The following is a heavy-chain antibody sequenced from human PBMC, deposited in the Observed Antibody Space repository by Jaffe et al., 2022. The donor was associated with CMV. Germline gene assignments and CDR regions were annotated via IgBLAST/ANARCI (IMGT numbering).Heavy chain of an antibody. Sequence: EVQLLESGGGLVQPGGSLRLSCAASGFTFSSYAMSWVRQAPGKGLEWVSAISGSGGSTYYADSVKGRFTISRDNSKNTLYLQMNSLRAEDTAVYYCAKDRHYDSSGYHLLATGFDYWGQGTLVTVSS. CDR2: ISGSGGST. J-gene: IGHJ4*02. D-gene: IGHD3-22*01. V-gene: IGHV3-23*01. CDR3: AKDRHYDSSGYHLLATGFDY. CDR1: GFTFSSYA.